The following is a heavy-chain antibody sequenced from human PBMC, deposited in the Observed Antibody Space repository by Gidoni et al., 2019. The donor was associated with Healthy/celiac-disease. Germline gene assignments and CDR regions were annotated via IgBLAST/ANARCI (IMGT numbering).Heavy chain of an antibody. CDR2: IYWDDDK. J-gene: IGHJ2*01. CDR3: AHGGADRRVRGFDL. V-gene: IGHV2-5*02. Sequence: QITLKESGPTLVKPTQTLTLTCTFSGFSLSTSGVGVGWIRQPPGKALEWLALIYWDDDKRYSPSLKSRLTITKDTSKNQVVLTMTNMDPVDTATYYCAHGGADRRVRGFDLWGRGTLVTVSS. D-gene: IGHD3-10*02. CDR1: GFSLSTSGVG.